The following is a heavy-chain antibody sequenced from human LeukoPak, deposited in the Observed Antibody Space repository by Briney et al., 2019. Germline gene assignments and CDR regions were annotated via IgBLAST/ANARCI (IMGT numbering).Heavy chain of an antibody. CDR2: IIPIFTTA. CDR3: ARDRISGFYYRYRYYFDS. J-gene: IGHJ4*02. V-gene: IGHV1-69*05. Sequence: EASVKVSCKASGGTFSSYSINWVRQAPGQGLEWMGRIIPIFTTANYAQKFQGRVTITTDESTTTAYMELSSLRSEDTAVYYCARDRISGFYYRYRYYFDSWGQGTLVTVSS. D-gene: IGHD2-8*01. CDR1: GGTFSSYS.